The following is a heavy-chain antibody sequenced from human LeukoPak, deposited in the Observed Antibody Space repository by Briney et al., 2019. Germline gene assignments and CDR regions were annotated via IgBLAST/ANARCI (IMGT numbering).Heavy chain of an antibody. D-gene: IGHD4-17*01. CDR1: GFTFSSYA. CDR3: AKALYGDYVPY. CDR2: ISGSGGTT. J-gene: IGHJ4*02. Sequence: GGSLRLSCAASGFTFSSYAMSWVRQAPGKGLEWVSGISGSGGTTYYADSVKGRFTISRDNSKNTLYLQMNSLRAEDTAVYYCAKALYGDYVPYWGQGTLVTVSS. V-gene: IGHV3-23*01.